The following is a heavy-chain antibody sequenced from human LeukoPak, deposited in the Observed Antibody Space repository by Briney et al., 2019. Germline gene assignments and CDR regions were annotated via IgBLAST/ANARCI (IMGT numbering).Heavy chain of an antibody. J-gene: IGHJ3*01. D-gene: IGHD2-15*01. CDR2: INWNGGST. Sequence: GGSLRLSCAASGFTFDDYGMSWVRQAPGKGLEWVSGINWNGGSTGYADSVKGRFTISRDNAKNSLYLQMNSLRAEDTALYYCARDLRVAAPSCPYAFDLWGQGTMVTVSS. V-gene: IGHV3-20*04. CDR1: GFTFDDYG. CDR3: ARDLRVAAPSCPYAFDL.